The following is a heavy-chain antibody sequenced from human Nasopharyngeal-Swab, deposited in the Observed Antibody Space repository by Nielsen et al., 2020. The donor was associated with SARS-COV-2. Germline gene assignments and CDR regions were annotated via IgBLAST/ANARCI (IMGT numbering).Heavy chain of an antibody. CDR2: IYYSGST. CDR3: ARSKAAHNWFDP. Sequence: SETLSLTCTVSGGSISSYYWSWIRQPPGKGLEWIGYIYYSGSTNYNPSLKSRVTISVDTSKNQFSLKLSSVTAADTAVYYCARSKAAHNWFDPWGQGALVTVS. V-gene: IGHV4-59*01. J-gene: IGHJ5*02. D-gene: IGHD6-6*01. CDR1: GGSISSYY.